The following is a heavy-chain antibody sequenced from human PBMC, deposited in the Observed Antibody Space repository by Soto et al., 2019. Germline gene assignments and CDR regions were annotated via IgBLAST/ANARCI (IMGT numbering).Heavy chain of an antibody. Sequence: QVQLVQSGAEVKKPGSSVKISCKTSGGTFSSNVITWVRQAPGQGLEWMGGIIPIFGTPNYAQIFQGRVTITADTSTSTAYMELSSLRSEDTAVYYCARVDVTGRLNNYYYGMDVWGQGTTVTVSS. V-gene: IGHV1-69*06. D-gene: IGHD2-21*02. CDR3: ARVDVTGRLNNYYYGMDV. CDR1: GGTFSSNV. CDR2: IIPIFGTP. J-gene: IGHJ6*02.